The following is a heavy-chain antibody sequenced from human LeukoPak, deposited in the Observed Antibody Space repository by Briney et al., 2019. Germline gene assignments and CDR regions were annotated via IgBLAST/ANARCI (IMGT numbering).Heavy chain of an antibody. Sequence: GGSLGLSCAASGFTFSNYAMHWVRQAPGKGLEWVALISYHGSDKYYADSVKGRFTISRDNSKNTLYLQMNSLRAEDTAMYYCTRFGYCSSTRCYFDGFDPWGQGTLVTVSS. CDR1: GFTFSNYA. J-gene: IGHJ5*02. D-gene: IGHD2-2*03. V-gene: IGHV3-30*04. CDR2: ISYHGSDK. CDR3: TRFGYCSSTRCYFDGFDP.